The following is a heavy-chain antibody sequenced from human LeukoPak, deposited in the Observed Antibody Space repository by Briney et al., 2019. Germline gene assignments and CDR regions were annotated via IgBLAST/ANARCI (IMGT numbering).Heavy chain of an antibody. CDR3: ARDSSAGTSGY. D-gene: IGHD6-13*01. Sequence: ASVKVSCKASGYTFTSYGISWVRQAPGQGLEWMGWISAYNGNTNYAQKLQGRVTMTTDTSTSTDYMELRSLTSDDTAVYYCARDSSAGTSGYWGQGTLVTVSS. J-gene: IGHJ4*02. V-gene: IGHV1-18*01. CDR1: GYTFTSYG. CDR2: ISAYNGNT.